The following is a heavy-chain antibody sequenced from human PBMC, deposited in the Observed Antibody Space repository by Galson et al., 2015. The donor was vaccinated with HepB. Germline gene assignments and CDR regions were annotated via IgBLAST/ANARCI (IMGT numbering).Heavy chain of an antibody. CDR2: INHSGST. D-gene: IGHD3-10*01. J-gene: IGHJ4*02. Sequence: ETLSLTCAVYGGSFSGYYWSWIRQPPGKGLEWIGEINHSGSTNYNPSLKSRVTISVDTSKNQFSLRLSSVTAADTAVYYCARAGYYGSGFDYWGQGTLVTVSS. CDR1: GGSFSGYY. CDR3: ARAGYYGSGFDY. V-gene: IGHV4-34*01.